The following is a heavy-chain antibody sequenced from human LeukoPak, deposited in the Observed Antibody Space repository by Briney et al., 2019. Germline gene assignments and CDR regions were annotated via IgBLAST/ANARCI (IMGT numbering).Heavy chain of an antibody. Sequence: GGSLRLSCAASGFTFSNYWMNWVRQAPGKGLEWVANVKPDGSEKYYVDSVKGRFTISRDNAKSSLYLQMNSLRDEDTAVYYCARVIAVVRGGGLSYYYAMDVWGQGTTVTVSS. CDR1: GFTFSNYW. CDR2: VKPDGSEK. CDR3: ARVIAVVRGGGLSYYYAMDV. J-gene: IGHJ6*02. V-gene: IGHV3-7*02. D-gene: IGHD3-10*01.